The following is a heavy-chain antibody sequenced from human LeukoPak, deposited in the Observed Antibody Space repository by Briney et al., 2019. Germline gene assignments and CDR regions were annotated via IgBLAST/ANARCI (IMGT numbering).Heavy chain of an antibody. Sequence: SETLSLTCTVSGGSISSISYYWGWIRQPPGKGLEWIGTVYYSETYYNPSLKSRVTISADTSKNQFSLKLSSVTAEDAGVYYCARAPVTSCRGVYCYPFDYWGQGTLVTVSS. CDR1: GGSISSISYY. CDR3: ARAPVTSCRGVYCYPFDY. V-gene: IGHV4-39*07. J-gene: IGHJ4*02. D-gene: IGHD2-21*01. CDR2: VYYSET.